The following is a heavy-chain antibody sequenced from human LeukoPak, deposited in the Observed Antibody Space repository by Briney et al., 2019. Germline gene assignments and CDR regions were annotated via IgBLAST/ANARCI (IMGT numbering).Heavy chain of an antibody. CDR1: EFTFNTYG. CDR2: ISGDGGST. V-gene: IGHV3-43*02. CDR3: ARESESSGWYDY. Sequence: GRSLRLSCAASEFTFNTYGIHWVRQAPGKGLEWVSLISGDGGSTFYADSVKGRFTISRDNSKNSLYLQMNSLRSDDTALYYCARESESSGWYDYWGQGTLVTVSS. J-gene: IGHJ4*02. D-gene: IGHD6-19*01.